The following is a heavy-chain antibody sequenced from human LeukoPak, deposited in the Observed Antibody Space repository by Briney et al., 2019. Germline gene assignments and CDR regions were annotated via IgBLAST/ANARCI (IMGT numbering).Heavy chain of an antibody. Sequence: ASVKVSCKASGYTFTSYDINWVRQATGQGLEWMGWMNPNSGNTGYAQKFQGRVTMTRNTSISTAYMELSSLRSEDTAVYYCARAPGWWNYYYMDVWGKGTTVTVSS. CDR2: MNPNSGNT. D-gene: IGHD2-15*01. J-gene: IGHJ6*03. CDR1: GYTFTSYD. V-gene: IGHV1-8*01. CDR3: ARAPGWWNYYYMDV.